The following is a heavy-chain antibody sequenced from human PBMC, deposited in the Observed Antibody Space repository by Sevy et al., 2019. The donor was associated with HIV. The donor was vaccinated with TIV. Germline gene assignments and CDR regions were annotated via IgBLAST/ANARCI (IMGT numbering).Heavy chain of an antibody. CDR2: INQDGSEK. V-gene: IGHV3-7*01. CDR1: GFTFSTDW. D-gene: IGHD2-8*02. Sequence: GGSLRLSCAAAGFTFSTDWMTWVRQAPGKGLEWVSNINQDGSEKYYVDSVKGRFTISRDNAKNSVHLQMNSLRAEDTAAFSCARLESPICTGALFRRPYYFDYWGQGTLVTVSS. J-gene: IGHJ4*02. CDR3: ARLESPICTGALFRRPYYFDY.